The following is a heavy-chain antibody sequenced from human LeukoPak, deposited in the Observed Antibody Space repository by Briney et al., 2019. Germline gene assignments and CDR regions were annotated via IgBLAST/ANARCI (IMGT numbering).Heavy chain of an antibody. J-gene: IGHJ3*02. D-gene: IGHD3-22*01. CDR2: INPSGGST. CDR1: GYTFTSYY. Sequence: ASVKVSCKASGYTFTSYYMHWVRQAPGQGLEWMGIINPSGGSTSYAQKFQGRVTMTRDTSTSTVYMELSSLRSEDTAVYYCVDSSGYYNEAYDAFDIWGQGTMVTVSS. V-gene: IGHV1-46*01. CDR3: VDSSGYYNEAYDAFDI.